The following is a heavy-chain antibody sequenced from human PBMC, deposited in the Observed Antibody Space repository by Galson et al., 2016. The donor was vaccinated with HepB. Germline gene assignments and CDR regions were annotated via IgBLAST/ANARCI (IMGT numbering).Heavy chain of an antibody. J-gene: IGHJ4*02. CDR2: ISGSDSNT. Sequence: SLRLSCAASGFTFTTYGMSWVRQAPGKGLEWVSGISGSDSNTYYADSVKGRFIISRDNSKNTLYLQMQSLRAEDTAVYYCAKDLYTESYVSPDYWGQGTRVTVSS. D-gene: IGHD1-26*01. V-gene: IGHV3-23*01. CDR3: AKDLYTESYVSPDY. CDR1: GFTFTTYG.